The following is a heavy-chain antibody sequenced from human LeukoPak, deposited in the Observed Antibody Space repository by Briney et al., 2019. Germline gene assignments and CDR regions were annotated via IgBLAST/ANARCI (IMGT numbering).Heavy chain of an antibody. CDR3: ATDQGTY. J-gene: IGHJ4*02. CDR2: FDPEDGET. V-gene: IGHV1-24*01. CDR1: GGTFSSYA. Sequence: ASVKVSCKASGGTFSSYAISWVRQAPGQGLEWMGGFDPEDGETIYAQKFQGRVTMTEDTSTDTAYMELSSLRSEDTAVYYCATDQGTYWGQGTLVTVSS.